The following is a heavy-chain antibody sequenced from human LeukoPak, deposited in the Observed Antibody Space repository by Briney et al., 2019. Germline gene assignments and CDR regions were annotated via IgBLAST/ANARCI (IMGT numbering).Heavy chain of an antibody. D-gene: IGHD5-12*01. J-gene: IGHJ4*02. CDR1: GYTFTGYY. Sequence: ASVKVSCKASGYTFTGYYMHWVRQARGQGLEWMGWINPDSGGTNYAQKFQGRVTMTRDTSISTAYMELSRLRSDDTAVYYCARVSGRYLSGYVYFDYWGQGTLVTVSS. CDR3: ARVSGRYLSGYVYFDY. V-gene: IGHV1-2*02. CDR2: INPDSGGT.